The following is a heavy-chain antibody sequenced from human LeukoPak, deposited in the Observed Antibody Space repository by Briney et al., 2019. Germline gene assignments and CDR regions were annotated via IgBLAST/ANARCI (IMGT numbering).Heavy chain of an antibody. J-gene: IGHJ2*01. CDR1: GFTFSSYW. CDR3: ARVGAVGVRYFDL. CDR2: INSDGSNT. Sequence: GGSLRLSCAASGFTFSSYWMHWVRQAPGKGLVWVSRINSDGSNTNYADSVKGRFTISRDNAKNSLYLQMNSLRAEDTAVYYCARVGAVGVRYFDLWGRGTLVTVSS. D-gene: IGHD1-26*01. V-gene: IGHV3-74*01.